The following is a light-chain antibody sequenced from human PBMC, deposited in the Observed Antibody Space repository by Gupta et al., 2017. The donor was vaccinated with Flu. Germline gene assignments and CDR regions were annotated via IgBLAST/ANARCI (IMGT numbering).Light chain of an antibody. CDR3: LPSYNDSRDVV. CDR1: TGPVTSRHF. V-gene: IGLV7-46*01. CDR2: DKS. Sequence: QAVVTPEASLTVSPGGTVTLTCASSTGPVTSRHFPSWLQQKPGQAPRILIYDKSNKHFRTPARFSGSLLGGKAVLTLSGAQAEDEADYYCLPSYNDSRDVVFGGGTKLTVL. J-gene: IGLJ2*01.